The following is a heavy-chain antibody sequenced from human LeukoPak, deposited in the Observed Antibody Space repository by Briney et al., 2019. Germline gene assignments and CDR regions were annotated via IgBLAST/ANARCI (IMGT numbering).Heavy chain of an antibody. V-gene: IGHV1-18*04. J-gene: IGHJ4*02. CDR3: ARDQYDSVWGSYRPYFDY. CDR1: GYTFTSYG. CDR2: ISPYTGNT. D-gene: IGHD3-16*02. Sequence: WASVKVSCKASGYTFTSYGISWVRQAPGQGLEWMGSISPYTGNTKYAERLQDRVIMTTDTSTRTAYMELRSLRSDDTAVFYCARDQYDSVWGSYRPYFDYWGQGTLVTVSS.